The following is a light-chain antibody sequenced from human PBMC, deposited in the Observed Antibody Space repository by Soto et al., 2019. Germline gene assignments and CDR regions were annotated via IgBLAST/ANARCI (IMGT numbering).Light chain of an antibody. CDR2: DAS. J-gene: IGKJ2*01. V-gene: IGKV1-5*01. Sequence: DIQMTQSPSTLSASVGDRVTITCRASQSISNWLAWYQQRPGKAPKLLIYDASTLESWIPSRFSGSGSGTEFTLAITGPLPDDFANYYCEHYNNYSYTFGQGTKLEIK. CDR3: EHYNNYSYT. CDR1: QSISNW.